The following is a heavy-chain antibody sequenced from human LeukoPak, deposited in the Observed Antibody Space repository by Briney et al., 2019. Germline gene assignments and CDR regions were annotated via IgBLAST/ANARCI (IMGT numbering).Heavy chain of an antibody. Sequence: SETLSLTCSVSGGALSSRSDFWGWIRPPPGKGREWIGSIYYSGSTYYNPSLKSRATVSVDTSKNQFSPELSSVTAADTAVYYCASVAAAGPLFDYCGQGTLVTVSS. D-gene: IGHD6-13*01. V-gene: IGHV4-39*01. CDR1: GGALSSRSDF. CDR3: ASVAAAGPLFDY. J-gene: IGHJ4*01. CDR2: IYYSGST.